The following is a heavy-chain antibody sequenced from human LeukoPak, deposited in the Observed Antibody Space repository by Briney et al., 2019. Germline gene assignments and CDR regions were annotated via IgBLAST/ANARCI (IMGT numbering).Heavy chain of an antibody. J-gene: IGHJ4*02. CDR2: INPNSGGT. Sequence: WASVKVSCKASGYTFTGYYMHWVRQAPGQGLEWMGWINPNSGGTNYAQKFQGRVTMTRDTSISTAYMELSRLRSDDAAVYYCARKDYYDSSGYDYWGQGTLVTVSS. V-gene: IGHV1-2*02. CDR1: GYTFTGYY. D-gene: IGHD3-22*01. CDR3: ARKDYYDSSGYDY.